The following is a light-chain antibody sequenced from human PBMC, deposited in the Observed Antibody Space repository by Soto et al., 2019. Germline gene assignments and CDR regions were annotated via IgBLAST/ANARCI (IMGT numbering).Light chain of an antibody. V-gene: IGKV1-5*03. Sequence: DIQMTQSPSTLSASVGDRVIITCRASQSINSWLAWYQQKPGKAPKLLIYKASNLESGVPSRFSGSGSGTEFPLTISSLQPDDFATYYGQQNKNYSGTFGQGTKVDIK. CDR2: KAS. CDR3: QQNKNYSGT. J-gene: IGKJ1*01. CDR1: QSINSW.